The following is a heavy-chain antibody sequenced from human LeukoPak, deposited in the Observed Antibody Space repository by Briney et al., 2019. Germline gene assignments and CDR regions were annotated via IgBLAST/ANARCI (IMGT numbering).Heavy chain of an antibody. CDR1: GFTFDDYA. CDR2: IDWNSGSI. V-gene: IGHV3-9*01. Sequence: PGGSLRLSCAASGFTFDDYAMHWVRQAPGKGLEWVSGIDWNSGSIDYADSVKGRFTISRDNAKNSLYLQMNSLREEDTAFYYCAKDVGYSSTFTFEYWGQGTLVTVSS. J-gene: IGHJ4*02. CDR3: AKDVGYSSTFTFEY. D-gene: IGHD6-13*01.